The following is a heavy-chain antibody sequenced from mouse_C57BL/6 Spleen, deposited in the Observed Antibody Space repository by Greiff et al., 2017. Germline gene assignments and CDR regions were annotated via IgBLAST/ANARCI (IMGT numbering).Heavy chain of an antibody. CDR1: GFTFTSYW. Sequence: VQLQQPGAELVKPGASVKLSCKASGFTFTSYWMPWVKQRPGQGLEWIGNIGPAGSYTNYTEKVKGKSTFTVDTSYSTVYMQLSSLTSEDSAIYYCARHGSYEGGDYWGQGTTLTVSS. D-gene: IGHD1-1*02. CDR3: ARHGSYEGGDY. CDR2: IGPAGSYT. J-gene: IGHJ2*01. V-gene: IGHV1-50*01.